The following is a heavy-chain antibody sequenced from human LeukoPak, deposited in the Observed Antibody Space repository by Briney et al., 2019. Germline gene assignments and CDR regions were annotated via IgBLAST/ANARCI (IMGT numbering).Heavy chain of an antibody. D-gene: IGHD3-22*01. CDR3: ARSRHSYDSSGFPHY. J-gene: IGHJ4*02. CDR1: GFTFDDYT. V-gene: IGHV3-43*01. Sequence: PGGSLRLSCATSGFTFDDYTMHWVRQAPGKGLEWVSLTTWDAGSTYYADSVKGRFTISRDNSKNSLYLQMNSLRSEDIALYYCARSRHSYDSSGFPHYWGQGTLVTVSS. CDR2: TTWDAGST.